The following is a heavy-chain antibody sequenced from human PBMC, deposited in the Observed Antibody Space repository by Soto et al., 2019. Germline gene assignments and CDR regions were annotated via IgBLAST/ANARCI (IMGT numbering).Heavy chain of an antibody. J-gene: IGHJ6*02. D-gene: IGHD3-3*01. V-gene: IGHV3-21*01. CDR2: ISSSSSYI. Sequence: GGSLRLSCAASGFTFSGYSMSWVRQAPGKGLEWVSSISSSSSYIYYADSVKGRFTISRDNAKNSLYLQMNSLRAEDTAVYYCARESLMDFWSGYAYGMDVWGQGTTVTVSS. CDR3: ARESLMDFWSGYAYGMDV. CDR1: GFTFSGYS.